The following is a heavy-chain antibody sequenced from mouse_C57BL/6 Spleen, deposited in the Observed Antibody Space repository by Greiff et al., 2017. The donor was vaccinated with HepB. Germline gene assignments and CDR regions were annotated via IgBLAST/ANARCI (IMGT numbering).Heavy chain of an antibody. Sequence: EVQLQESGPGLVKPSQSLSLTCSVTGYSITSGYYWNWIRQFPGNKLEWMGYISYDGSNNYNPSLKNRISITRDTSKNQFFLKLNSLTTEDTATYYCARESSSGYPAWCAYWGQGTLVTVSA. CDR3: ARESSSGYPAWCAY. CDR1: GYSITSGYY. V-gene: IGHV3-6*01. D-gene: IGHD3-2*02. CDR2: ISYDGSN. J-gene: IGHJ3*01.